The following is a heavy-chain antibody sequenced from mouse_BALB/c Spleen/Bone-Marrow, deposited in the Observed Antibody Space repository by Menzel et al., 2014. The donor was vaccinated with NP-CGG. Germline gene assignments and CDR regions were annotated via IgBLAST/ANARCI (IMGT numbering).Heavy chain of an antibody. CDR3: ARWEYYAMDY. CDR1: GFNIKDTY. CDR2: IDPANGNT. D-gene: IGHD4-1*01. Sequence: EVQLVESGAELVKQGASVKLSCTASGFNIKDTYMHWVKQRPEQGLEWIGRIDPANGNTKYDPKFQGKATITADTSSNTAYLQLSSLTSEDTAVYYCARWEYYAMDYWGQGTSVTVSS. V-gene: IGHV14-3*02. J-gene: IGHJ4*01.